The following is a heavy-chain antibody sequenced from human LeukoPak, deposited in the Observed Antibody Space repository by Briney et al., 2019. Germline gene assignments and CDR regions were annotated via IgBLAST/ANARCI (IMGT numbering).Heavy chain of an antibody. CDR3: ARGAGDTLTVDAFDI. CDR1: GGSISSGGYY. CDR2: IYYSGST. D-gene: IGHD3-9*01. J-gene: IGHJ3*02. V-gene: IGHV4-31*03. Sequence: SETLSLTCTVSGGSISSGGYYWSWIRQHPGKGLEWIGYIYYSGSTYYSPSLKSRVTISVDTSKNQFSLKLSSVTAADTAVYYCARGAGDTLTVDAFDIWGQGTMVTVSS.